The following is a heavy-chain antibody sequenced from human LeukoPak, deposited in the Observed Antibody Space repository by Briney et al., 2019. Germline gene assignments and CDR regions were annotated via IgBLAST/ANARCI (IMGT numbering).Heavy chain of an antibody. V-gene: IGHV1-2*02. CDR3: ARAFRRGTKTHYYYYYMDV. CDR1: GYTFTCYY. J-gene: IGHJ6*03. CDR2: IIPNSGGT. D-gene: IGHD3-10*01. Sequence: ASVKVSCKASGYTFTCYYMHWVRQAPGQGLEWMGWIIPNSGGTNYAQKFQGRVTMTRDTSISTAYMELSRLRSDDTALYYCARAFRRGTKTHYYYYYMDVWGKGPRVTVSS.